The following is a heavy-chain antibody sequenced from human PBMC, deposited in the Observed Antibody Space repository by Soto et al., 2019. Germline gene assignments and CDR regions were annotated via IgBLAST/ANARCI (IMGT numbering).Heavy chain of an antibody. Sequence: EVQLLESGGRLVQPGGSLRLSCAASGFTFSTYAMSWVRQAPGKGLEWVSAISGSGGSPYYADSVKGRFTISRDNSKNTLYLQMNSLRAGDTAVYYCAKDLGELALDYWGQGTLVTVSS. CDR2: ISGSGGSP. CDR3: AKDLGELALDY. V-gene: IGHV3-23*01. CDR1: GFTFSTYA. D-gene: IGHD3-10*01. J-gene: IGHJ4*02.